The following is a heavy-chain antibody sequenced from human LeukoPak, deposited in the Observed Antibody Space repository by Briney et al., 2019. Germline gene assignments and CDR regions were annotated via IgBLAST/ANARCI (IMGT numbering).Heavy chain of an antibody. CDR3: ARHPRGVTTYGMDV. D-gene: IGHD3-10*01. CDR1: GGSISSYY. Sequence: PSETLSLTCTVSGGSISSYYWSWIRQPPGKGLEWIGYIYYSGSTNYNPSLKSRVTISVDTSKNQFSLKLSSVTAADTAVYYCARHPRGVTTYGMDVWGQGTTVTVSS. V-gene: IGHV4-59*08. CDR2: IYYSGST. J-gene: IGHJ6*02.